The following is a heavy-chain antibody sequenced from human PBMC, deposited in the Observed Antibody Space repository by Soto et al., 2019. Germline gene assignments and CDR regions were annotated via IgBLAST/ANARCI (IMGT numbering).Heavy chain of an antibody. CDR2: FDPEDGET. CDR3: ATARKKEFYDFGVVIVTAFDY. CDR1: GYTLTELS. D-gene: IGHD3-3*01. V-gene: IGHV1-24*01. J-gene: IGHJ4*02. Sequence: QVQLVQSGAEVKKPGASVKVSCKVSGYTLTELSMHWVRQAPGKGLEWMGGFDPEDGETIYAQKFQGRVTMTEDTSTDTAYMELSSLRSEDTAVYYCATARKKEFYDFGVVIVTAFDYWGQGTLVTVSS.